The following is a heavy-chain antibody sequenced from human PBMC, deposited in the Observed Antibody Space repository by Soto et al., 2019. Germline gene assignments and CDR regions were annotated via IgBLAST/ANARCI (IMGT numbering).Heavy chain of an antibody. CDR2: IKQDGSEK. V-gene: IGHV3-7*01. J-gene: IGHJ6*03. Sequence: GSLRLSCAASGFTFSSYWMSWVRQAPGKGLEWVANIKQDGSEKYYVDSVKGRFTISRDNAKNSLYLQMNSLRAEDTAVYYCARGSYVFWSGCPRHYYYYYMAFWGKGSTVPVSS. CDR3: ARGSYVFWSGCPRHYYYYYMAF. D-gene: IGHD3-3*01. CDR1: GFTFSSYW.